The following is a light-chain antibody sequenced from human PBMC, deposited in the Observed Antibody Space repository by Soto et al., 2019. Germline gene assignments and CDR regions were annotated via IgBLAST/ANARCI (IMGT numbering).Light chain of an antibody. J-gene: IGKJ1*01. V-gene: IGKV3-15*01. Sequence: EIVMTQSPATLSVSPGERATLSCRASQSVSSNLAWYQQKPGQAPRLLIYGASTRATGIPARFSGSGSGTEFTLSISSLQSGDFAVYYWQQYNNWPPRGTFGQGTKFEIK. CDR1: QSVSSN. CDR2: GAS. CDR3: QQYNNWPPRGT.